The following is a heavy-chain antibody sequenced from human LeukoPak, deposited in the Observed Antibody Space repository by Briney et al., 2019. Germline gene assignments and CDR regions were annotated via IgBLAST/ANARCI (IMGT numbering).Heavy chain of an antibody. CDR2: TYYRSKRYN. CDR3: ARDMITFGGVIVPWGMDV. CDR1: GDSVSSNSAA. D-gene: IGHD3-16*02. Sequence: SPTLSLTFAISGDSVSSNSAAWNWIRQSPSRGLEWLGSTYYRSKRYNDYAVSVKSLITINPDTSKNQFSLQLNSVTPEDTAVYYCARDMITFGGVIVPWGMDVWGQGTTVTVSS. V-gene: IGHV6-1*01. J-gene: IGHJ6*02.